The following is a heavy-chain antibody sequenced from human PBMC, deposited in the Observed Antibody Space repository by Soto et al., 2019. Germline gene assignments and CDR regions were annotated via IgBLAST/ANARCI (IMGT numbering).Heavy chain of an antibody. D-gene: IGHD2-2*01. CDR2: INSDGSST. J-gene: IGHJ4*02. Sequence: GGSLRLSCAASGFTFSSYWMHWFRQAPGKGLVWVSRINSDGSSTSYADSVKGRFTISRDNAKNTLYLQMNSLRAEDTAIYYCAKDFHWAIISPTHDYWGQGTLVTVSS. CDR3: AKDFHWAIISPTHDY. CDR1: GFTFSSYW. V-gene: IGHV3-74*01.